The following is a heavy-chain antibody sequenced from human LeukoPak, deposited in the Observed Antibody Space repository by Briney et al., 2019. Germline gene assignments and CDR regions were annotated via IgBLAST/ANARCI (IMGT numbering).Heavy chain of an antibody. J-gene: IGHJ4*02. V-gene: IGHV3-30-3*01. CDR3: ARDFGWLSGFDY. CDR1: GFTFSSYV. D-gene: IGHD3-9*01. CDR2: ISFDGSNK. Sequence: PGGSLRLSCAASGFTFSSYVMHWVRQAPGEGLEWVAVISFDGSNKYYGDSLKGRFTISRDNSKNTLYLQMNSLRGEDMAIYYCARDFGWLSGFDYWGQGTLVTSSS.